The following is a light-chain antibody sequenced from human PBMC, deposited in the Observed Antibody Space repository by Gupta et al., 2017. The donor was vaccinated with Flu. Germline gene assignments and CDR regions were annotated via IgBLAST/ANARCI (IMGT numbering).Light chain of an antibody. CDR1: SGINVGASK. V-gene: IGLV5-45*01. CDR3: VIWHSSAWV. CDR2: YKSDSDK. J-gene: IGLJ2*01. Sequence: QAMLTQPASLSASPGASASLTCTLRSGINVGASKIYWYQQKPGSPPQYLLTYKSDSDKQQGSGVPSRFSGSKDASANAGILLISGLQSEDEADYYCVIWHSSAWVFGVGTKLTVL.